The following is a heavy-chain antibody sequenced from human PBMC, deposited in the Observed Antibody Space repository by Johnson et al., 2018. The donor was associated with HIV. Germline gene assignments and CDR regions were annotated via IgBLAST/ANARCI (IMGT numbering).Heavy chain of an antibody. CDR1: GFTFSTHW. Sequence: VQLVESGGGLVQPGGSLRLSCAASGFTFSTHWMSWVRQVPGKRPEWLANINPDGSQKYYVASVTGRFTISRDNADNSLSLQMNSLTVDDTAIYYCGRGMAAANWGLGTMVTVSS. J-gene: IGHJ3*01. D-gene: IGHD6-13*01. CDR3: GRGMAAAN. CDR2: INPDGSQK. V-gene: IGHV3-7*03.